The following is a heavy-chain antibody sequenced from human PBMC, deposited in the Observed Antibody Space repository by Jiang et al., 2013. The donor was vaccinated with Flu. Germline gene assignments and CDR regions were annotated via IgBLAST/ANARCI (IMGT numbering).Heavy chain of an antibody. D-gene: IGHD5-24*01. V-gene: IGHV4-4*09. Sequence: GPGLVKPSETLSLACLVSGGSISGNNWGWVRQPPGKGLEWIGNTYGSGTIDYNPSLESRITLSRDTSKNQVFLELRSVTAADTATYFCAGIPRSRDGYRWSTKSGAFDIWGQGTKVTVSS. J-gene: IGHJ3*02. CDR2: TYGSGTI. CDR1: GGSISGNN. CDR3: AGIPRSRDGYRWSTKSGAFDI.